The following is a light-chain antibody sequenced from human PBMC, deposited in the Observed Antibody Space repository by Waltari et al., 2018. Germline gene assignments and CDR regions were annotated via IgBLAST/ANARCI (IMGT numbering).Light chain of an antibody. CDR1: RSHLGSNT. J-gene: IGLJ1*01. CDR3: AAWDGSLNAYV. V-gene: IGLV1-44*01. Sequence: QSVVTQPPSASGTPGQRVTLPCSGSRSHLGSNTVKWYQQLQGTAPKLLIFSNYQRPSGVPDRFSGSKSGTSASLAISGLQSEDEADYYCAAWDGSLNAYVFGTGTKVTVL. CDR2: SNY.